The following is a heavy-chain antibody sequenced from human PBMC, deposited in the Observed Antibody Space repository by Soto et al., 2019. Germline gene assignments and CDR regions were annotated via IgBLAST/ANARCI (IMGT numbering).Heavy chain of an antibody. D-gene: IGHD3-22*01. V-gene: IGHV3-48*02. CDR3: ARDGASDYYDSSGYNY. CDR1: GFTFSSYS. CDR2: ISSSSSTI. J-gene: IGHJ4*02. Sequence: ESGGGLVQPGGSLRLSCAASGFTFSSYSMNWVRQAPGKGLEWVSYISSSSSTIYYADSVKGRFTISRDNAKNSLYLQMNSLRDEDTAVYYCARDGASDYYDSSGYNYWGQGTLVTVSS.